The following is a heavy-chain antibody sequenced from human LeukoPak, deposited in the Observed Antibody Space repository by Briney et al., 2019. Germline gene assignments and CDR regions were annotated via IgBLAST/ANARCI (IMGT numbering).Heavy chain of an antibody. D-gene: IGHD3-3*01. CDR2: ISGSGTI. V-gene: IGHV4-4*07. CDR3: ARAGPRTYYDFWSGYPGLYYYYMDV. CDR1: GGSINSY. J-gene: IGHJ6*03. Sequence: ASETLSLTCTVSGGSINSYWSWVRQPAGKGLEWIGRISGSGTITYNPALQSRLSISIDTSKNQFSLKLMSVTAADTAVYYCARAGPRTYYDFWSGYPGLYYYYMDVWGKGTTVTVSS.